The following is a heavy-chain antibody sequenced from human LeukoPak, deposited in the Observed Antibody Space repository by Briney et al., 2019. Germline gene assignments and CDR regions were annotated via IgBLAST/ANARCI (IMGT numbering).Heavy chain of an antibody. V-gene: IGHV4-34*01. CDR3: ARGRGHSYGHKHAFDI. J-gene: IGHJ3*02. CDR2: INHSGST. CDR1: GGSFSGYY. D-gene: IGHD5-18*01. Sequence: SETLSLTCAVYGGSFSGYYWSWIRQPPGKGLEWIGEINHSGSTNYNPSLKSRVTISVDTSKNQFSLKLSSVTAADTAEYYCARGRGHSYGHKHAFDIWGQGTMVTVSS.